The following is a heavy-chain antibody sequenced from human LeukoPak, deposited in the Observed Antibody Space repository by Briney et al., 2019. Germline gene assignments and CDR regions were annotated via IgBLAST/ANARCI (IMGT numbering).Heavy chain of an antibody. CDR2: ISWDGGST. CDR1: GFTFDDYA. J-gene: IGHJ4*02. Sequence: GGSLRLSCAASGFTFDDYAMHWVRQAPGKGLEWVSLISWDGGSTYYADSVKGRFTISRDNSKNTLYLQMNSLSAEDTAVYYCAKDRRGYCSGGSCYYNFDYWGQGTLVTVSS. D-gene: IGHD2-15*01. CDR3: AKDRRGYCSGGSCYYNFDY. V-gene: IGHV3-43D*03.